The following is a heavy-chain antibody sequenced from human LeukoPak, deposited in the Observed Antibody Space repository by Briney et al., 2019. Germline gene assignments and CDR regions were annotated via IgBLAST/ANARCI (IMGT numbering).Heavy chain of an antibody. CDR1: GGTFSSYA. D-gene: IGHD3-16*01. CDR3: ARDGSSYSQVLWGIWYFDY. CDR2: IIPIFGTA. V-gene: IGHV1-69*13. J-gene: IGHJ4*02. Sequence: ASVRVSCKASGGTFSSYAISWVRQAPGQGLEWMGGIIPIFGTANYAQKFQGRVTITADESTSTAYMGLSSLRSEDTAVYYCARDGSSYSQVLWGIWYFDYWGQGTLVTVSS.